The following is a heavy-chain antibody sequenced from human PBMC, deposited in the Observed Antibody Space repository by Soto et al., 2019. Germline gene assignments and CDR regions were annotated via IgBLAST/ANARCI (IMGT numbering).Heavy chain of an antibody. CDR3: XRDRRAYYYDSSGVDY. V-gene: IGHV4-4*02. CDR2: IYHSGST. CDR1: GGSISSSNW. D-gene: IGHD3-22*01. J-gene: IGHJ4*02. Sequence: SETLSLTCTVSGGSISSSNWWSWVRQPPGKGLEWIGEIYHSGSTNYNPSLKSRVTISVDKSKNQFSLKLSSVTAADTAVYYWXRDRRAYYYDSSGVDYWGQGTLVTVSS.